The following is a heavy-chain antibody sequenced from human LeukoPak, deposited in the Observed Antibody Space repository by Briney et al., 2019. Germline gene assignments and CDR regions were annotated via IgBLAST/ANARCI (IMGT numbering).Heavy chain of an antibody. CDR3: AKEGGSGWYVSYFDY. CDR2: ISGSGGST. Sequence: GGSLRLSCAASGFTFSSYDMTWVRQAPGRGLEWVSAISGSGGSTYYADSVKGRFTISRDNSKNTLYLQMNSLRAEDTAVYYCAKEGGSGWYVSYFDYWGQGTLVTVSS. V-gene: IGHV3-23*01. CDR1: GFTFSSYD. J-gene: IGHJ4*02. D-gene: IGHD6-19*01.